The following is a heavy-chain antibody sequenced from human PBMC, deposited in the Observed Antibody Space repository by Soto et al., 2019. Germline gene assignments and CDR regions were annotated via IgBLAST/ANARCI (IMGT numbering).Heavy chain of an antibody. D-gene: IGHD3-10*01. CDR1: GGSFSGYY. V-gene: IGHV4-34*01. J-gene: IGHJ5*02. CDR3: ARGSEILWFREFTTQKNWFDP. CDR2: INHSGST. Sequence: SETLSLTCAVYGGSFSGYYWSWIRQPPGKGLEWIGEINHSGSTNYNPSLKSRVTISVDTSKNQFSLKLSSVTAADTAVYYCARGSEILWFREFTTQKNWFDPWGQGTLVTVSS.